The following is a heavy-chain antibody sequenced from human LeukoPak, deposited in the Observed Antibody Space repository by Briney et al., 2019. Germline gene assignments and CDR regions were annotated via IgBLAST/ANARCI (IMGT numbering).Heavy chain of an antibody. CDR3: ARAGPIAAAGFDY. CDR1: GFTFSSYS. CDR2: ISSSSSYI. Sequence: GGSLRLSCAASGFTFSSYSMNWVRQAPGKGLEWVSSISSSSSYIYYADSVKGRFTISRDNAKNSLYLQMNSLRAEDTAVYYCARAGPIAAAGFDYWGQGTLVTVSS. V-gene: IGHV3-21*01. J-gene: IGHJ4*02. D-gene: IGHD6-13*01.